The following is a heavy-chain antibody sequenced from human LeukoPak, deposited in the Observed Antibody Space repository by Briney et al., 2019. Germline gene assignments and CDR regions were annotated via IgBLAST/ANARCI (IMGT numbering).Heavy chain of an antibody. CDR1: GFTFSLYA. CDR3: AKHNSGNFIYFDS. CDR2: ITGSGGTT. J-gene: IGHJ4*02. Sequence: QPGGSLRLSCAASGFTFSLYAMSWVRQAPGKGLEWVSGITGSGGTTYYADSVKGRSTLSRDNSKNTLYLQMNSLGAEDTAVYYCAKHNSGNFIYFDSWGQGALVTVSS. V-gene: IGHV3-23*01. D-gene: IGHD1-26*01.